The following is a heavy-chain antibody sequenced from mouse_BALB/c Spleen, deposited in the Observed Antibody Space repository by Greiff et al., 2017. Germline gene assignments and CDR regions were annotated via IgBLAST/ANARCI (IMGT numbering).Heavy chain of an antibody. CDR2: ISYSGST. J-gene: IGHJ2*01. D-gene: IGHD1-1*01. CDR1: GYSITSDYA. V-gene: IGHV3-2*02. CDR3: ARLLRSYYFDY. Sequence: EVQLQQSGPGLVKPSQSLSLTCTVTGYSITSDYAWNWIRQFPGNKLEWMGYISYSGSTSYNPSLKSRISITRDTSKNQFFLQLNSVTTEDTATYYCARLLRSYYFDYWGQGTTLTVSS.